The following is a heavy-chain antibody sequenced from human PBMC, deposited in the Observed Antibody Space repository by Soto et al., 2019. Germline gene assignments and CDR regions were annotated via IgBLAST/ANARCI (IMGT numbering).Heavy chain of an antibody. D-gene: IGHD3-10*01. J-gene: IGHJ4*02. CDR3: ARGLLWFGEFEY. CDR2: INTGNGNT. V-gene: IGHV1-3*04. CDR1: GYTFTSYA. Sequence: ASVKVSCKASGYTFTSYAMHWVRQAPGQRLEWMGWINTGNGNTKYSQKFQGRVTITRDTSASTAYMELSSLRSEDTAVYYCARGLLWFGEFEYWGQGSLVTVSS.